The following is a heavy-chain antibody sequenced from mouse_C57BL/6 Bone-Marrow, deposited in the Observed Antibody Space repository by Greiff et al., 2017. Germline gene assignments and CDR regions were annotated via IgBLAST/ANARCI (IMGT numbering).Heavy chain of an antibody. Sequence: VKVEESGPGLVQPSQSLSITCTVSGFSLTSYGVHWVRQSPGKGLEWLGVIWSGGSTDYNAAFISRLSISKDNSKSQVFFKMNSLQADDTAIYYCARKIHDDYAMDYWGQGASVTVSS. V-gene: IGHV2-2*01. J-gene: IGHJ4*01. CDR3: ARKIHDDYAMDY. CDR2: IWSGGST. CDR1: GFSLTSYG.